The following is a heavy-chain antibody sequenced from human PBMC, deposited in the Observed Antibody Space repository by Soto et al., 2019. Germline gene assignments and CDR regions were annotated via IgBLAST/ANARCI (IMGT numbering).Heavy chain of an antibody. J-gene: IGHJ6*02. CDR3: ARLIAPADDYYYYYGMDV. V-gene: IGHV5-51*01. CDR1: GYSFTSYW. Sequence: LKISCKGSGYSFTSYWIGWVRQMPGKGLEWMGIIYPGDSDTRYSPSFQGQVTISADKSISTAYLQWSSLKASDTAMYYCARLIAPADDYYYYYGMDVWGQGTTVTVSS. D-gene: IGHD3-16*02. CDR2: IYPGDSDT.